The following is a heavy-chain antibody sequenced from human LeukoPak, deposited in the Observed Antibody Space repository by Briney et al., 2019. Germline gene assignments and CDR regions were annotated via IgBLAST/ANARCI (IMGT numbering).Heavy chain of an antibody. D-gene: IGHD3-10*01. CDR2: IYYSGST. CDR3: ARVPRRGERFDP. J-gene: IGHJ5*02. V-gene: IGHV4-61*01. Sequence: SETLSLTCTVSGGSISSSSYYWSWIRQPPGKGLEWIGYIYYSGSTNYNPSLKSRVTISVDTSKNQFSLKLSSVTAADTAVYYCARVPRRGERFDPWGQGTLVTVSS. CDR1: GGSISSSSYY.